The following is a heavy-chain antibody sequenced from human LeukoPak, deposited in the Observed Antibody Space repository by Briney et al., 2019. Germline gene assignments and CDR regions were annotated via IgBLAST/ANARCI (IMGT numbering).Heavy chain of an antibody. V-gene: IGHV3-23*01. J-gene: IGHJ4*02. Sequence: GGSLRLSCAVSGFTFSSYVMSWVRQAPGKGLEWVSTTSGSGGGRYYADSVKGRFTISRDNSKNTLYLQMNSLRAEDTAVYYCARDQSSSWYGGVDYWGQGTLVTVSS. CDR2: TSGSGGGR. CDR3: ARDQSSSWYGGVDY. D-gene: IGHD6-13*01. CDR1: GFTFSSYV.